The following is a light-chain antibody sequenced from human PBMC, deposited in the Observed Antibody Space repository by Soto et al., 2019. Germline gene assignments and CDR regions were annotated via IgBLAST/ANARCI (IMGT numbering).Light chain of an antibody. V-gene: IGKV3D-15*01. CDR2: ASS. J-gene: IGKJ5*01. Sequence: EIVMTQSPATLSVSPGGSATLSCRASQSINKNLAWYQQRPGQAPRLLIYASSNRATGIPDRFSGSASGTDFTLTINRLEPEDFAVYYCQLYGISPHFGQGTRLEIK. CDR1: QSINKN. CDR3: QLYGISPH.